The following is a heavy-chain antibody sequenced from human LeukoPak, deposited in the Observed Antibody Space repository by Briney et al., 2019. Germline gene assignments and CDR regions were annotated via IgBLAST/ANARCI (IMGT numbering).Heavy chain of an antibody. Sequence: SETLSLTCTVSGASLSTSSWTWIRQPPGKGLECIGFIYYSGTAHYHPSLKSRVTISLDTSKNQFSLRLSSVTAADTAIYYCSRESGAFCPFGYWGQGTLVIVPP. CDR3: SRESGAFCPFGY. CDR2: IYYSGTA. CDR1: GASLSTSS. D-gene: IGHD1-26*01. V-gene: IGHV4-59*12. J-gene: IGHJ4*02.